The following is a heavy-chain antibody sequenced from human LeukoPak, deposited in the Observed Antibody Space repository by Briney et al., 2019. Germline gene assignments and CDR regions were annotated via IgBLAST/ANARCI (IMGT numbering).Heavy chain of an antibody. J-gene: IGHJ4*02. CDR1: GGSISSHY. V-gene: IGHV4-59*11. D-gene: IGHD3-16*01. CDR3: ARGPIGYDYVLGSWFDY. Sequence: SETLSLTCTVSGGSISSHYWSWIRQPPGKGLEWIGHLYYSGSTNYNPSLKSRVTIPVDMSKKQFPLRLTSVNAADTAVYYCARGPIGYDYVLGSWFDYWGQGTLVTVSS. CDR2: LYYSGST.